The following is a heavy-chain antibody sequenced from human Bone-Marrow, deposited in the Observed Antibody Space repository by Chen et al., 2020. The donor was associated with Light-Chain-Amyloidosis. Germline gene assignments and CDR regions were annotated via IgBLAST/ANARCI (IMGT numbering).Heavy chain of an antibody. Sequence: EVHLVETGGALIQPGGSLRLSCAASGFSVSRSYMSWVRQAPGKGLEWVSLIYSGGSTYYADFVKCRFTSSRDSSKNTVYLQMNSLRAEDTALYYCATEGRDPGYSYGYLNYWGQGTLVTVSS. CDR3: ATEGRDPGYSYGYLNY. CDR1: GFSVSRSY. CDR2: IYSGGST. V-gene: IGHV3-53*02. J-gene: IGHJ4*02. D-gene: IGHD5-18*01.